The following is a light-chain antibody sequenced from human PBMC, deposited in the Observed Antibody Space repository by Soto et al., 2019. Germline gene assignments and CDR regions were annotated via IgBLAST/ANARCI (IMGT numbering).Light chain of an antibody. V-gene: IGKV1-8*01. Sequence: AIRMTQSPSSFSASTGDRVAITCRASQGISSYLAWYQQKPGKAPKLLIYAASTLQSGVPSRFSGSGSGTEFTLTISSLQSEDFAVYYCQQYNNWPRTFGQGTKVDI. CDR2: AAS. CDR1: QGISSY. CDR3: QQYNNWPRT. J-gene: IGKJ1*01.